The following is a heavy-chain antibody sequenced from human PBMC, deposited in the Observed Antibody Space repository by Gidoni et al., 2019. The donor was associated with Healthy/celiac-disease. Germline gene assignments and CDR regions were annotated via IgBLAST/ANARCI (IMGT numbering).Heavy chain of an antibody. J-gene: IGHJ5*02. D-gene: IGHD3-3*01. Sequence: EVQLLESVGGLVQLGGSLRLSCAASGFTFSSYAMRWVRQAPGKGLEWVSANGGSGGSTDNAEAGKGRFTIARDNSKNTLDLQMSSLRAEDTAVYDCAKDHGSCGVVIKGWFDPWGQGTVVTVSS. CDR2: NGGSGGST. CDR3: AKDHGSCGVVIKGWFDP. V-gene: IGHV3-23*01. CDR1: GFTFSSYA.